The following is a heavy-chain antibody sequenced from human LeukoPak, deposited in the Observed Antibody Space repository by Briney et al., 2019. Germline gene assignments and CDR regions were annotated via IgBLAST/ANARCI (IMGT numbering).Heavy chain of an antibody. D-gene: IGHD6-19*01. V-gene: IGHV3-7*01. CDR1: GFTLSTYW. J-gene: IGHJ4*02. CDR2: IKKDGSEK. CDR3: ARDSGWLSDQ. Sequence: GGSLRLSCAASGFTLSTYWMSWVRQAPGKGLEWVANIKKDGSEKYYVDSVKGRFTISRDNAENSLYLQMNGLRAEDTAVYYCARDSGWLSDQWGQGTLVTVSS.